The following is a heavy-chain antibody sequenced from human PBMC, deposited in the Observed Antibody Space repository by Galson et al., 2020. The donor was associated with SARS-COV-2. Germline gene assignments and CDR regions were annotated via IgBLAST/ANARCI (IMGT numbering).Heavy chain of an antibody. CDR2: IYYSGST. D-gene: IGHD3-9*01. V-gene: IGHV4-31*03. CDR3: ARGGELRYCDWSYYYYGMDV. CDR1: GGSISSGGYY. J-gene: IGHJ6*02. Sequence: ASETLSLTCTVSGGSISSGGYYWSWIRQHPVKGLEGIGYIYYSGSTYYNPTLKTRVTTSVDTSKNQVSLKLSSVTAADTAGYYCARGGELRYCDWSYYYYGMDVWGQGTTVTVSS.